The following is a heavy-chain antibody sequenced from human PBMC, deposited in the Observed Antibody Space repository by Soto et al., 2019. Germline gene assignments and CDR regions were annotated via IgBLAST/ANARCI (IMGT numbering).Heavy chain of an antibody. CDR3: AKDISVAGTGDY. CDR1: GFTFSSYA. CDR2: ISGSGGST. J-gene: IGHJ4*02. Sequence: EVQLLESGGGLVQPGGSLRLSCAASGFTFSSYAMSWVRQAPGKGLEWVSAISGSGGSTYYADSVKGRFTISRDNSKNTLYLQMNSLRVEDTAVYYCAKDISVAGTGDYWGQGTLVTVSS. V-gene: IGHV3-23*01. D-gene: IGHD6-19*01.